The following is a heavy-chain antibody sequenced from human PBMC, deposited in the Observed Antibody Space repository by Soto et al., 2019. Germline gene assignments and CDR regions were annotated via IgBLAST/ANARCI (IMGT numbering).Heavy chain of an antibody. D-gene: IGHD4-17*01. CDR2: ISAYNGNT. Sequence: GASVKVSCKTSGYTFISYGISWVRQAPGQGLEWMGWISAYNGNTNYAEKFQGRVTMTTDTSTSTGYMEMRSLKSEDTAVYYCARRATVTKMPGWFDPWGQGTLVTVSS. V-gene: IGHV1-18*01. CDR3: ARRATVTKMPGWFDP. J-gene: IGHJ5*02. CDR1: GYTFISYG.